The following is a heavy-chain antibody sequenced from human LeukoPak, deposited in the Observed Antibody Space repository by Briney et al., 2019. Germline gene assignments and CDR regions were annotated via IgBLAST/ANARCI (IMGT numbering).Heavy chain of an antibody. D-gene: IGHD5-24*01. CDR2: ISYDGSNK. Sequence: GRSLRLSCAASGFTFSSYAMHWVRQAPGKGLEWVAVISYDGSNKYYADSVKGRFTISRDNSKNTLYLQMNSLRAEDTAVYYCARDLGDGYNFHYYYYMDVWGKGTTVTVSS. V-gene: IGHV3-30*04. CDR1: GFTFSSYA. J-gene: IGHJ6*03. CDR3: ARDLGDGYNFHYYYYMDV.